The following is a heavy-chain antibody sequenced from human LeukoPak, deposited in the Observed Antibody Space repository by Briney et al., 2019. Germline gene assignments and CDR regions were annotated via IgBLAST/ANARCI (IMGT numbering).Heavy chain of an antibody. D-gene: IGHD6-13*01. CDR3: ARGEVDSSSWYRPRYYYMDV. CDR2: IYYSGST. J-gene: IGHJ6*03. Sequence: SETLSLTCAVSGGSISSSNWWSWVRQPPGKGLEWIGEIYYSGSTNNNPSLKSRITISVDKSKNQFSLKLSSVTAADTAVYYCARGEVDSSSWYRPRYYYMDVWGKGTTVTISS. V-gene: IGHV4-4*02. CDR1: GGSISSSNW.